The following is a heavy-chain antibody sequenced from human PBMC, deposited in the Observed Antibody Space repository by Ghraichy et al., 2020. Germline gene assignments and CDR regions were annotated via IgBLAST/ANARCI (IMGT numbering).Heavy chain of an antibody. CDR1: GYTFTSYG. Sequence: ASVKVSCKASGYTFTSYGISWVRQAPGQGLEWMGWISAYNGNTNYAQKLQGRVTMTTDTSTSTAYMELRSLRSDDTAVYYCAREGPSYYDFWSGYWSPYYFDYWGQGTLVTVSS. V-gene: IGHV1-18*01. D-gene: IGHD3-3*01. CDR2: ISAYNGNT. CDR3: AREGPSYYDFWSGYWSPYYFDY. J-gene: IGHJ4*02.